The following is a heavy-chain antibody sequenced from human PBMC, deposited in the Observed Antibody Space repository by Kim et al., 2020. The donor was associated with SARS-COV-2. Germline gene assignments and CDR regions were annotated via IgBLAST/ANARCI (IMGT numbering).Heavy chain of an antibody. CDR2: IYPGDSDT. D-gene: IGHD3-22*01. CDR3: ARLRYYDSSGYYYYYYGMDV. J-gene: IGHJ6*02. V-gene: IGHV5-51*01. CDR1: GYSFTSYW. Sequence: GESLKISCKGSGYSFTSYWIGCVRQMPGKGLEWMGIIYPGDSDTRYSPSFQGQVTLPADKSISTAHLQWSSLKASDPAMYDCARLRYYDSSGYYYYYYGMDVWGQGTTVTVSS.